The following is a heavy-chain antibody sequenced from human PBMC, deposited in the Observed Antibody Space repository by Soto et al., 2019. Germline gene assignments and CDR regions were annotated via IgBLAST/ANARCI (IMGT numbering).Heavy chain of an antibody. V-gene: IGHV5-10-1*01. CDR1: GYSFTSHW. Sequence: PVESLNIPCKVSGYSFTSHWIRWVLQMPGKGLEWMGRIDPSDSYTNYSPSFQGHVTISADKSISTAYLQWSSLKASDTAMYYCASHSPPLTTPTGMDIRGQGTTVT. D-gene: IGHD4-17*01. CDR2: IDPSDSYT. J-gene: IGHJ6*02. CDR3: ASHSPPLTTPTGMDI.